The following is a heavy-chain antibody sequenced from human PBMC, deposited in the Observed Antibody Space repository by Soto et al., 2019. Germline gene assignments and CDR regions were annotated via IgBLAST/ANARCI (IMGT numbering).Heavy chain of an antibody. CDR3: ARHFVAVVIKGWGY. CDR1: GGSISSSSYY. V-gene: IGHV4-39*01. J-gene: IGHJ4*02. D-gene: IGHD3-10*01. CDR2: TYYNGNA. Sequence: SETLSLTCTVSGGSISSSSYYWGWIRQPPGKGLEWIGTTYYNGNAYYNPSLKSRVSMSVDTSKNQFSLKLVSVTAADTAVYYCARHFVAVVIKGWGYWGQGTLVTAPQ.